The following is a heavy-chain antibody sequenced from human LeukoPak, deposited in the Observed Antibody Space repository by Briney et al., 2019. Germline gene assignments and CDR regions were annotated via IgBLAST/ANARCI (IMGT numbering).Heavy chain of an antibody. CDR1: GGTFSNYG. J-gene: IGHJ4*02. V-gene: IGHV1-69*04. CDR3: ARWAGYCGGATCPYYLDF. Sequence: GSSVKVSCKASGGTFSNYGISWVRQAPGQGLEWMGRIIPIIGIANYAQKFQGRVTITADKSTSTAYMELSTLRPEDTAVYYCARWAGYCGGATCPYYLDFWGQGTLVSVSS. D-gene: IGHD2-21*01. CDR2: IIPIIGIA.